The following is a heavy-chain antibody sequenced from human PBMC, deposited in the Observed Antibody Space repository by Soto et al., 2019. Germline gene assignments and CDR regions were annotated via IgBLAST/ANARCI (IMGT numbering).Heavy chain of an antibody. Sequence: GVSLRLSFAASGFTFSSYAMSWVRQAPGKGLEWVSAISGSGGSTYYADSVKGRFTISRDNSKNTLYLQMNSLRAEDTAVYYCATEFINSSFPFDYWGKGTLVTVSS. CDR1: GFTFSSYA. D-gene: IGHD6-6*01. CDR3: ATEFINSSFPFDY. CDR2: ISGSGGST. V-gene: IGHV3-23*01. J-gene: IGHJ4*02.